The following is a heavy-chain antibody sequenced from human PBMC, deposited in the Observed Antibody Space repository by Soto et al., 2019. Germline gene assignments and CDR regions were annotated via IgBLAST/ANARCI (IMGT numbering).Heavy chain of an antibody. D-gene: IGHD6-19*01. Sequence: PSETLSLTCAVSGGSISSSNWWSWVRQPPGKGLEWIGEIYHSGSTNYNPSLKSRVTISVDKSKNQFSLKLSSVTAADTAVYYCASQPGAVAGIDYWGQGTLVTVSS. J-gene: IGHJ4*02. CDR3: ASQPGAVAGIDY. V-gene: IGHV4-4*02. CDR1: GGSISSSNW. CDR2: IYHSGST.